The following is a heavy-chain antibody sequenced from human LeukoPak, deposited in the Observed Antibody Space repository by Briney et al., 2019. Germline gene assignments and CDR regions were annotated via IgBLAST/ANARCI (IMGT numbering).Heavy chain of an antibody. D-gene: IGHD6-19*01. V-gene: IGHV3-23*01. CDR3: AKGGGWLYYFDY. J-gene: IGHJ4*02. Sequence: GGSLRLSCAVSGFTFSNFAMSWVRRAPGKGLEWVSAISASADRTYYADSVKGRFTISRDNSKNTLYLQMNSLRAEDTAVYYCAKGGGWLYYFDYWGQGTLVTVSS. CDR2: ISASADRT. CDR1: GFTFSNFA.